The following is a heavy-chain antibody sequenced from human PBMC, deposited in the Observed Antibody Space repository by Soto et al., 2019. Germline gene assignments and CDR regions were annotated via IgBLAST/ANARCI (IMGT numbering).Heavy chain of an antibody. D-gene: IGHD2-21*01. J-gene: IGHJ4*02. Sequence: GGSLRLSCQASGFNFRMYEMHWVRQAPGKGLECVAGIYGSGRGIEYADSVKGRFTISRDNSRNTVYLQMTDLRADDTAVYYCAKDAVYNDGLWLMDHWGQGTQVTVSS. CDR1: GFNFRMYE. CDR2: IYGSGRGI. CDR3: AKDAVYNDGLWLMDH. V-gene: IGHV3-23*05.